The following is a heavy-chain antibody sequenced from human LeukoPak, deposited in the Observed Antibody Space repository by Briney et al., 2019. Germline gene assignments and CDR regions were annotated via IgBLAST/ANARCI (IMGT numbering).Heavy chain of an antibody. CDR3: AREAPPITDDYDSIYYYYMDV. V-gene: IGHV1-18*01. CDR2: ISAYNGNT. J-gene: IGHJ6*03. CDR1: GYTFTSYG. Sequence: ASVKVSCKASGYTFTSYGISWVRQAPGQGLEWMGWISAYNGNTNYAQKLQGRVTMTTDTSTSTAYMELRSLRSDDTAVYYCAREAPPITDDYDSIYYYYMDVWGKGTTVTISS. D-gene: IGHD4-17*01.